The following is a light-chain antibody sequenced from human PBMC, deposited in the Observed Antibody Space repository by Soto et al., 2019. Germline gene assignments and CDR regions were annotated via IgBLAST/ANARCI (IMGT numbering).Light chain of an antibody. CDR1: SSEIGAYNS. J-gene: IGLJ3*02. V-gene: IGLV2-14*03. CDR2: DVS. Sequence: QSVLTQPASVSGSPGQSITISCTGTSSEIGAYNSVSWYQQHPGKAPKLNIYDVSSRPSGISNRFSGSKSGNTASLTISGLQADDDATYYCSSYTSLTTEVFGGATKLTVL. CDR3: SSYTSLTTEV.